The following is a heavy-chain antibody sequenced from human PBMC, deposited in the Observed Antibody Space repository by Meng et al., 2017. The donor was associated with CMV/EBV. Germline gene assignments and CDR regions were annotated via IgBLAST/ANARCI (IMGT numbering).Heavy chain of an antibody. V-gene: IGHV1-46*01. Sequence: GQLVQSEAGVTKPWCSVKVSCKASGDTFTSYYMHWVRQAPGQGLEWMGIINPSGGSTSYAQKFQGRVTMTRDTSTSTVYMELSSLRSEDTAVYYCAREEGIAARSDWFDPWGQGTLVTVSS. J-gene: IGHJ5*02. D-gene: IGHD6-6*01. CDR2: INPSGGST. CDR3: AREEGIAARSDWFDP. CDR1: GDTFTSYY.